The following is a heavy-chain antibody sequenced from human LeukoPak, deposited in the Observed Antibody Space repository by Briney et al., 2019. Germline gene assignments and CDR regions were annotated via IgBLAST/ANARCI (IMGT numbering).Heavy chain of an antibody. D-gene: IGHD3-22*01. CDR3: AKAQSHDYYDSSGYYEY. V-gene: IGHV3-23*01. J-gene: IGHJ4*02. CDR2: ISGSGSST. Sequence: GGSLRLSCAASGFTFSSYAMSWVRQAPGKGLEWVSAISGSGSSTYYADSVKGRFTISRDNSKNTLYLQMNSLRAEDTAVYYCAKAQSHDYYDSSGYYEYWGQGTLVTVSS. CDR1: GFTFSSYA.